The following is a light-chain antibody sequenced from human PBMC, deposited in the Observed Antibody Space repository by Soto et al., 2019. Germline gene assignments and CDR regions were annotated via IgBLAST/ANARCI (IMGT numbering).Light chain of an antibody. V-gene: IGKV3-15*01. Sequence: EIVMTQSPGTRSVSPGERATLSCRASQNIRSNLAWYQQKPGQAPRLLIYETSIRAPGIPARFSGSGSGTEFTLTISSLQSEDFAVYHCQQYNNWPPFTFGPGTKVDIK. CDR3: QQYNNWPPFT. CDR1: QNIRSN. CDR2: ETS. J-gene: IGKJ3*01.